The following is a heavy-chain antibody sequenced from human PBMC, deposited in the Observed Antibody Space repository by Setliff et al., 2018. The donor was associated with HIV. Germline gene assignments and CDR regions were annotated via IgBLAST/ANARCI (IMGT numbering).Heavy chain of an antibody. CDR3: ARDPGQWLVKGGMDV. Sequence: PSETLSLTCTVSGGSISSHYWSWIRQPPGKGLEWIGSIYYSGATRYNPDLKSRVTISLDTSKNQFSLRLISVTAADTAIYYCARDPGQWLVKGGMDVWGQGIAVTVSS. D-gene: IGHD6-19*01. CDR1: GGSISSHY. J-gene: IGHJ6*02. V-gene: IGHV4-59*11. CDR2: IYYSGAT.